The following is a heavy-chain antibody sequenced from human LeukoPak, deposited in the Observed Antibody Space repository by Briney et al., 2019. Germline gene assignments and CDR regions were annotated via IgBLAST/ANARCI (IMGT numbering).Heavy chain of an antibody. CDR1: GGTFSSYA. CDR2: IIPIFGTA. D-gene: IGHD3-10*01. V-gene: IGHV1-69*13. Sequence: SVKVSCKASGGTFSSYAISWVRQAPGQGLEWMGGIIPIFGTANYAQKFQGRVTITADESTSTAYMELSSLRSEDTAVYYCARVGRDYYGLGGATWGQGTLVTVSS. J-gene: IGHJ5*02. CDR3: ARVGRDYYGLGGAT.